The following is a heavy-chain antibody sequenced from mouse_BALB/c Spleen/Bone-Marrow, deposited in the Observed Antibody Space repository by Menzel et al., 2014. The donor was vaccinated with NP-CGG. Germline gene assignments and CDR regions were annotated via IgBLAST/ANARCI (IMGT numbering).Heavy chain of an antibody. CDR2: ISSGGSYT. J-gene: IGHJ2*01. CDR1: GFTFSSYG. Sequence: EVKLVESGGDLVRPGGSLKLSCAASGFTFSSYGMSWVRQTPDKRLEWVATISSGGSYTYYPDSVKGRFTISRDNAKNTLYLQMSSLKSEDTAMYYCARQTYYDYDGYFDYWGQCTTLTVSS. CDR3: ARQTYYDYDGYFDY. V-gene: IGHV5-6*01. D-gene: IGHD2-4*01.